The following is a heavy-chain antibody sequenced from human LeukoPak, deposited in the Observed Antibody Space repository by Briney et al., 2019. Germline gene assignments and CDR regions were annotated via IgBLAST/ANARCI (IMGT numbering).Heavy chain of an antibody. Sequence: ASVKVSCKASGYTFTSYDINWVRQATGQGLEWMGWMNPNSGNTGYAQKFQGRVTITRNTSISTAYMELSSLRSEDTAVYYCARDRYSSGYYSDYWGQGTLVTVSS. D-gene: IGHD3-22*01. J-gene: IGHJ4*02. CDR1: GYTFTSYD. CDR3: ARDRYSSGYYSDY. CDR2: MNPNSGNT. V-gene: IGHV1-8*03.